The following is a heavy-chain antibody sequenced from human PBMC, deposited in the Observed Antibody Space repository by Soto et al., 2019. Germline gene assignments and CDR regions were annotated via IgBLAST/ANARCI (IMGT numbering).Heavy chain of an antibody. V-gene: IGHV1-69*01. CDR2: IIPIFGTA. CDR3: ARGGRYNYYGSGSHDY. D-gene: IGHD3-10*01. J-gene: IGHJ4*02. Sequence: QVQLVQSGAEVKKPGSSVKVSCKASGGTFSSYAISWVRQAPGQGLEWMGGIIPIFGTANYAQKFQGRVTITAEESTSTAYMELSSLRSEDTAVYYCARGGRYNYYGSGSHDYWGQGTLVTVSS. CDR1: GGTFSSYA.